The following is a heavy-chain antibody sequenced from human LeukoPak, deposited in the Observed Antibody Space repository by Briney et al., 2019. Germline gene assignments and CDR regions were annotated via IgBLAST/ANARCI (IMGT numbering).Heavy chain of an antibody. CDR1: GGTFSSYS. V-gene: IGHV1-69*05. J-gene: IGHJ4*02. CDR2: IIPIFGTA. D-gene: IGHD5-24*01. CDR3: AREGVEMATKYYFDY. Sequence: SVKVSCKASGGTFSSYSISWVRQAPAQGLEWMGGIIPIFGTANYAQKFQGRVTITTDESTSTAYMELSSLRSEDTAVYYCAREGVEMATKYYFDYWGQGTLVTVSS.